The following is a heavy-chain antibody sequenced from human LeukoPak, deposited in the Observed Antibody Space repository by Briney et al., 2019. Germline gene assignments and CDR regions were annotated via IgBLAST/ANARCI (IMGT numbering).Heavy chain of an antibody. CDR2: ISYDGSNK. V-gene: IGHV3-30-3*01. CDR3: AREAEFWSGPYYMDV. D-gene: IGHD3-3*01. Sequence: GRSLRLSCAASGFTFSSYAMHWVRQAPGKGLEWVAVISYDGSNKYYADSVKGRFTISRDNSKNTLYLQMNSLRAEDTAVYYCAREAEFWSGPYYMDVWGKGTTVTVSS. J-gene: IGHJ6*03. CDR1: GFTFSSYA.